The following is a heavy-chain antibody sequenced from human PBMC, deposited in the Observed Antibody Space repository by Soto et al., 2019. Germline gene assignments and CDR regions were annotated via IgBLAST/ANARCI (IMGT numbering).Heavy chain of an antibody. V-gene: IGHV4-34*01. D-gene: IGHD2-15*01. J-gene: IGHJ6*03. Sequence: SETLSLTCAVYGGSFSGYYWSWIRQPPGKGLEWIGEINHSGSTNYNPSLKSRVTISVDTSKNQFSLKLSSVTAADTAVYYCARGPYCSGGSCYNKYYYYYYMDVWGKGTTVTVFS. CDR1: GGSFSGYY. CDR3: ARGPYCSGGSCYNKYYYYYYMDV. CDR2: INHSGST.